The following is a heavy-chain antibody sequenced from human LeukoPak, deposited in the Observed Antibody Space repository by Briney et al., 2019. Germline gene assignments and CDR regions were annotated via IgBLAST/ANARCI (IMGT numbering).Heavy chain of an antibody. Sequence: SETLSLTCTVSRGSISSTSYYWGWIRQPPGKGLEWIGSIYYSGNTYYNPSLKSRVTISVDTSKNQFSLKLSSVTAADAAVYYCARDGRGSYLSWFDPWGQGTLVTVSS. CDR3: ARDGRGSYLSWFDP. D-gene: IGHD1-26*01. CDR1: RGSISSTSYY. J-gene: IGHJ5*02. V-gene: IGHV4-39*07. CDR2: IYYSGNT.